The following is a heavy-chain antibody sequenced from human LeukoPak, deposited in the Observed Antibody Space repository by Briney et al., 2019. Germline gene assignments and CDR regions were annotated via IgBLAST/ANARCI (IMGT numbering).Heavy chain of an antibody. D-gene: IGHD3-16*02. CDR1: GGSISSGDYY. CDR3: ARAPLGSDDFDI. Sequence: SQTLSLTCTVSGGSISSGDYYWSWIRQPPGKGLEWIGYIYYSGSTYYNPSLKSRVTISVDTSKNQFSLKLSSVTAADTAVYYCARAPLGSDDFDIWGQGTMVTVSS. J-gene: IGHJ3*02. V-gene: IGHV4-30-4*08. CDR2: IYYSGST.